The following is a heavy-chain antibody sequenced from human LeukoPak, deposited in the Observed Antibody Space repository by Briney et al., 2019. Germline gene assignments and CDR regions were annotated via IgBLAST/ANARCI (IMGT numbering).Heavy chain of an antibody. V-gene: IGHV4-30-2*01. J-gene: IGHJ4*02. CDR3: ARGGDYGPYFDY. Sequence: PSETLSLTCAVSGGSISSGGYSWSWIRQPPGKGLEWIGYIYHSGSTYYNPSLKSRVTISVDRSKNQFSLKLSSVTAADTAVYYCARGGDYGPYFDYWGQGTLVTVSS. CDR1: GGSISSGGYS. D-gene: IGHD4-17*01. CDR2: IYHSGST.